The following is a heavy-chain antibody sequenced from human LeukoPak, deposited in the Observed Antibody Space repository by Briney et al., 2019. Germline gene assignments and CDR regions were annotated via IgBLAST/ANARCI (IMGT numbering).Heavy chain of an antibody. CDR3: ARDGGGGDDLFDY. J-gene: IGHJ4*02. CDR1: GDSVSSNSAA. Sequence: SQTLSLTCAISGDSVSSNSAAWNWIRQSPSRGLEWLGRTYYRSKWYNTYAVSLKSRISINPDTSKNQFSLQLSSVTPEDTAVYYCARDGGGGDDLFDYWGQGTLVTVSS. V-gene: IGHV6-1*01. D-gene: IGHD5-12*01. CDR2: TYYRSKWYN.